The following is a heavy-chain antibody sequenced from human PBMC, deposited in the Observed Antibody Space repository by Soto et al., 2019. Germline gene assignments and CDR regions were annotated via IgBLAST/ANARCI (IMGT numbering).Heavy chain of an antibody. V-gene: IGHV3-72*01. Sequence: GGSLRLSCAASGFTFSDYYMDWVRQAPGKGLEWVGRIRTKPNSYTTEYAASVKDRFTISRDDSENSLYLQMNSLKTEDTAVYYCTRGHHSFDVWGQGTMVTVSS. CDR3: TRGHHSFDV. CDR1: GFTFSDYY. J-gene: IGHJ3*01. CDR2: IRTKPNSYTT.